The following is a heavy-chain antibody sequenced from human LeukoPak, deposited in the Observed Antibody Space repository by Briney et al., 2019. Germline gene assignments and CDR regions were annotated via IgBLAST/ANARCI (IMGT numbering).Heavy chain of an antibody. CDR3: ARVGSPGDYDF. CDR2: ISYTGST. J-gene: IGHJ4*02. Sequence: PSETLSLTCTVSGGSISSYYWSWIRQPPGKGLEWIGYISYTGSTNYNPSLKSRVTISVDTSKNQFSLKLTSVTAADTAVYYCARVGSPGDYDFWGQGTLVTVSS. D-gene: IGHD4-17*01. V-gene: IGHV4-59*08. CDR1: GGSISSYY.